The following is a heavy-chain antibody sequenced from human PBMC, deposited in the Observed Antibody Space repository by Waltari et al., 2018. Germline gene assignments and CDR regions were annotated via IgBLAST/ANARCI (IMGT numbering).Heavy chain of an antibody. CDR1: GGSFRGYY. D-gene: IGHD2-15*01. J-gene: IGHJ6*02. CDR2: INHNGNR. CDR3: VRLEDCSGPGGNCYSGDSFALDV. V-gene: IGHV4-34*02. Sequence: QVQLQQWGAGQLQPSETLSLTCAVYGGSFRGYYWGWIRHPPGKGLEWIGEINHNGNRNYNPSLRSRITMLVDTSRSQFSLKVNSVTAADTAVYYCVRLEDCSGPGGNCYSGDSFALDVWGQGTTVTVSS.